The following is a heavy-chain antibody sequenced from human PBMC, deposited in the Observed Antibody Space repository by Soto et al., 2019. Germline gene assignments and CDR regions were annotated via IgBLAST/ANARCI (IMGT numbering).Heavy chain of an antibody. CDR2: ISAYNGNT. Sequence: ASVKVSCKASGYTFTSHGISWVRQAPGQGLEWMGWISAYNGNTNYAQKLQGRVTMTTDTSMSTAYMELRSLRSDDTAVYYWARDILYSYFWSGYLYYCYYGMAVFDQLPTVTAS. CDR3: ARDILYSYFWSGYLYYCYYGMAV. V-gene: IGHV1-18*04. J-gene: IGHJ6*02. CDR1: GYTFTSHG. D-gene: IGHD3-3*01.